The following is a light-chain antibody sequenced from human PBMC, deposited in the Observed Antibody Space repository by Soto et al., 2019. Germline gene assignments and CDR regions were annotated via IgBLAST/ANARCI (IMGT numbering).Light chain of an antibody. J-gene: IGLJ1*01. CDR3: QSYDRSLSDYV. CDR1: SSNIGAGFD. Sequence: QSVLTQPRSVSGAPGQRVTISSTGSSSNIGAGFDVHWYQQVPGTAPKLLIYGNNNRPSGVPDRVSGSKSDTSASLAITGLQAEDEADYYCQSYDRSLSDYVFGTGTKLTVL. CDR2: GNN. V-gene: IGLV1-40*01.